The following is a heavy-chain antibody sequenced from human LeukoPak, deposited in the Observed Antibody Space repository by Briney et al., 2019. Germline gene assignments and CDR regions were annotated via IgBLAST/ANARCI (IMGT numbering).Heavy chain of an antibody. Sequence: ASVKVSCKVSGYTLTELSMHWVRQAPGKGLEWMGGFDPEDGETIYAQKFQGRVTMTEDTSTDTAYMELSSLRSEDTAVYYRATEAGNSGYDKFDYWGQGTLVTVSS. J-gene: IGHJ4*02. V-gene: IGHV1-24*01. CDR2: FDPEDGET. D-gene: IGHD5-12*01. CDR3: ATEAGNSGYDKFDY. CDR1: GYTLTELS.